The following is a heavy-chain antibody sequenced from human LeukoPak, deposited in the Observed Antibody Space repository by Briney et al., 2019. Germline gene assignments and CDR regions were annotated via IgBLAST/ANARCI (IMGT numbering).Heavy chain of an antibody. V-gene: IGHV1-2*02. J-gene: IGHJ6*02. CDR2: INPNSGGT. CDR3: ARDLGAYYDFGRGMDV. D-gene: IGHD3-3*01. CDR1: GYTFTGYY. Sequence: GASVKVSCKASGYTFTGYYMHWVRQAPGQGPEWMGWINPNSGGTNYAQMFQGRVTMTRDTSIITAYMELSRLRSDDTAVYYCARDLGAYYDFGRGMDVWGQGTTVTVSS.